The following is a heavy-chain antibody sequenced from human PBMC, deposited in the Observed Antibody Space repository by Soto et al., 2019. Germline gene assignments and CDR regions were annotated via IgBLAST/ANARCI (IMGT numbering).Heavy chain of an antibody. CDR1: GYTFTTYT. J-gene: IGHJ5*02. CDR2: INAGHGNT. D-gene: IGHD1-7*01. V-gene: IGHV1-3*01. CDR3: ARSNWNYEFSNWFDP. Sequence: ASVKVSCKASGYTFTTYTMHWVRQAPRQGLEWMGWINAGHGNTRYSPKFQDRLTITRDTSATTAYMELSNLKSEDTAVYFCARSNWNYEFSNWFDPWGQGTLVTVS.